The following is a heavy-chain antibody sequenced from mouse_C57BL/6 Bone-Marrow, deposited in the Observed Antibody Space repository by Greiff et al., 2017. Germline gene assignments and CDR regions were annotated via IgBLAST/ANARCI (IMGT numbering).Heavy chain of an antibody. CDR2: IQPNSGST. CDR3: AREGGIYYYGSTSAMDY. CDR1: GYTFTSYW. V-gene: IGHV1-64*01. J-gene: IGHJ4*01. Sequence: LQPGAELVKPGASVKLSCKASGYTFTSYWMHWVKQRPGQGLEWIGMIQPNSGSTNYNEKFKRKATLTVDKSSSTAYMQLSSRTSEDSAVYYCAREGGIYYYGSTSAMDYWGQGTSVTVSS. D-gene: IGHD1-1*01.